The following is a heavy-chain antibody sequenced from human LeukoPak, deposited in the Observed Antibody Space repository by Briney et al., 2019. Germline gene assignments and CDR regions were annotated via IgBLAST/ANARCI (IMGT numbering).Heavy chain of an antibody. CDR1: GGTFSSYA. CDR2: IIPIFGTA. D-gene: IGHD2-2*01. V-gene: IGHV1-69*13. J-gene: IGHJ4*02. Sequence: GASVKVSCKASGGTFSSYAISWVRQAPGQGLEWMGGIIPIFGTANYAQKFQGRVTITADESTSTAYMELSSLRSEDTAVYYCARGGRYCSSTSCYLYWGQGTLVTVSS. CDR3: ARGGRYCSSTSCYLY.